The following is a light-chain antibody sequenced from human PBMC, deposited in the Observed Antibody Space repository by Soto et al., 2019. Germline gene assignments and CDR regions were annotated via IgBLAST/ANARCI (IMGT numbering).Light chain of an antibody. CDR2: AAS. CDR3: QQSYSTPRT. V-gene: IGKV1-39*01. CDR1: QSISSY. Sequence: SPSSLSASVGDRVTITCRASQSISSYLNWYQQKPGKAPKLLIYAASSLQSGVPSRFSGSGSGTDFTLTISSLQPEDFATYYCQQSYSTPRTFGQGTMV. J-gene: IGKJ1*01.